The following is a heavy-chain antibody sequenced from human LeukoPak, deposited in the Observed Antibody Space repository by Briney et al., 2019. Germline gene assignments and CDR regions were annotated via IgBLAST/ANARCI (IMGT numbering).Heavy chain of an antibody. CDR1: GYTFTGYY. CDR3: AREGIAEPDTNWFDP. CDR2: INPNSGGT. Sequence: ASVKVSCKASGYTFTGYYMHWVRQAPGQGLEWMGWINPNSGGTNYAQKFQGRVTMTRDTSISTAYMELSGLTSDDTAVYYCAREGIAEPDTNWFDPWGQGTLVTASS. D-gene: IGHD6-13*01. V-gene: IGHV1-2*02. J-gene: IGHJ5*02.